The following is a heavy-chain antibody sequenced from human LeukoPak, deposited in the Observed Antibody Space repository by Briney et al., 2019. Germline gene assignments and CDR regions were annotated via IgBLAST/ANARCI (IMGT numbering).Heavy chain of an antibody. CDR1: GGSISSYY. Sequence: SETLSLTCTVSGGSISSYYWSWIRQPPGKGLEWIGYIYYSGSTYYNPSLKSRVTISVDTSKNQFSLKLSSVTAADTAVYYCARGYGSGWGQGTLVTVSS. D-gene: IGHD3-10*01. CDR3: ARGYGSG. V-gene: IGHV4-59*08. J-gene: IGHJ4*02. CDR2: IYYSGST.